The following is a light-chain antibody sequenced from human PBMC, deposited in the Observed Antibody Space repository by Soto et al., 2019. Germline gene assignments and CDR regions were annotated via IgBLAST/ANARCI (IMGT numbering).Light chain of an antibody. CDR1: ISDVVLYNY. CDR3: SSYTTSSGLQV. CDR2: GVN. J-gene: IGLJ1*01. V-gene: IGLV2-14*01. Sequence: QSALTQPASVSGSPGHSITISFSGTISDVVLYNYVSWYQQHPGKAPKLMIYGVNNRPSGVSNRFSGSKSGNTASLTISGLQADEEADYYCSSYTTSSGLQVFGTATKVTV.